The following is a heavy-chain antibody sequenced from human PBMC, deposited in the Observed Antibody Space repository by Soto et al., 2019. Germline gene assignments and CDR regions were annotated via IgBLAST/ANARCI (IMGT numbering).Heavy chain of an antibody. Sequence: VPMKVSWKGAGCSFTSYWSGRVRKMTGKGLEWMGIIYPGDSDTRYSPPFQGQVTISADKSISTAYLQWSSLKASDTAMYYCAGGGVRGVITRTRDYYGMDVWGQGTTVTVSS. CDR2: IYPGDSDT. CDR1: GCSFTSYW. V-gene: IGHV5-51*01. J-gene: IGHJ6*02. CDR3: AGGGVRGVITRTRDYYGMDV. D-gene: IGHD3-10*01.